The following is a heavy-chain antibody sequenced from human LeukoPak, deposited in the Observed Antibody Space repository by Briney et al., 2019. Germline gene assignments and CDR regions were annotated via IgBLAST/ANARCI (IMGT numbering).Heavy chain of an antibody. D-gene: IGHD3-3*01. CDR1: GYTFTGYY. J-gene: IGHJ5*02. CDR2: INPNSGGT. Sequence: ASVKVSCKASGYTFTGYYMHWVRQAPGQGLEWMGWINPNSGGTNYAQKFQGRVTMTRDTSISTAYMELNRLRSDDTAVYYCAREVADFWSGYYHNWFDPWGQGTLVTVSS. CDR3: AREVADFWSGYYHNWFDP. V-gene: IGHV1-2*02.